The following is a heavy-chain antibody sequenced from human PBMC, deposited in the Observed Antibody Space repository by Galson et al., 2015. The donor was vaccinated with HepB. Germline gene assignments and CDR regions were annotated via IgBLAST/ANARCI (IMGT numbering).Heavy chain of an antibody. CDR2: IIPVFGTA. CDR1: GGTFSSYP. J-gene: IGHJ4*02. D-gene: IGHD1-26*01. CDR3: AREGVGTEIDY. V-gene: IGHV1-69*13. Sequence: SVKVSCKASGGTFSSYPISWVRQAPGQGLEWMGGIIPVFGTANYAQKFQGRVTISADESTSTAYMELNSLRSEDTAVYYCAREGVGTEIDYWGQGTLVTVSS.